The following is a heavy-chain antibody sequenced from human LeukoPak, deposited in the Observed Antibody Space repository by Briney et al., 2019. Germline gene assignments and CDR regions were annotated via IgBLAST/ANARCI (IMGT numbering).Heavy chain of an antibody. CDR2: IYSGGST. V-gene: IGHV3-66*01. D-gene: IGHD3-10*01. CDR3: ARDPYYSTGAFDI. J-gene: IGHJ3*02. Sequence: GGSLRLSCAASGFTVSSNYMSWVRQAPGKGLEWVSVIYSGGSTYYADSVKGRFTISRDNSKNTLYLQMNSLRAEDTAVYYCARDPYYSTGAFDIWGQGTMVTVSS. CDR1: GFTVSSNY.